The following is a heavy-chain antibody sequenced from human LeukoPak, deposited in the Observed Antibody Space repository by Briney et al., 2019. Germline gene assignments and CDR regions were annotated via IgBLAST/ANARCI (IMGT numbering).Heavy chain of an antibody. CDR2: INHSGST. Sequence: SETLSLTCAVYGGSFSGYYWSWIRQPPGKGLEWIGEINHSGSTNYNPSLKSRVTISVDTSKNQFSLKLSPVTAADTAVYYCATSRWRYGSVDYWGQGTLVTVSS. J-gene: IGHJ4*02. CDR1: GGSFSGYY. CDR3: ATSRWRYGSVDY. V-gene: IGHV4-34*01. D-gene: IGHD3-10*01.